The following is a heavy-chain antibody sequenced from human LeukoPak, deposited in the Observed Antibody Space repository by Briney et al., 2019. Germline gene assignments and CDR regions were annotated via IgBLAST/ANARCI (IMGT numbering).Heavy chain of an antibody. CDR3: ARVFFGYYGVDV. Sequence: PGGSLRLSCAASGFTFSTYSMNWVRQAPGKGLEWVSSISGSSDYIFYADSVKGRFTMSRDNAKNSLYLQMNSLRAEDTAVYYCARVFFGYYGVDVWGQGTTVTVSS. CDR2: ISGSSDYI. CDR1: GFTFSTYS. J-gene: IGHJ6*02. V-gene: IGHV3-21*01. D-gene: IGHD3-3*01.